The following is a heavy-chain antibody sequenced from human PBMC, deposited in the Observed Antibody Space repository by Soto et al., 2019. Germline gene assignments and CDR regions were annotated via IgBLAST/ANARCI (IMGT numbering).Heavy chain of an antibody. V-gene: IGHV3-23*01. Sequence: GGSLRLSCAASGFTFSSYAMSWVRQAPGKRLEWVSAISGSGGSTYYADSVKGRFTISRDNSKNTLYLQMNSLRAEDTAVYYCATVLGLYGSGSYSLFTPFDYWGQGTLVTVSS. CDR1: GFTFSSYA. CDR2: ISGSGGST. CDR3: ATVLGLYGSGSYSLFTPFDY. J-gene: IGHJ4*02. D-gene: IGHD3-10*01.